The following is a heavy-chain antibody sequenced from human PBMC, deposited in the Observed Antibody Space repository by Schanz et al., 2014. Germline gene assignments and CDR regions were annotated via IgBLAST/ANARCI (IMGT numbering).Heavy chain of an antibody. CDR3: ARKMKLGVYGGKGHDSLDI. Sequence: EVQLVQSGGGLVQPGGSLRLSCAASGFTFSSHWMHWVRQDPGKGLVWVARINSVGSNTDYADSVTGRFTISRDNAKITLYLQMNTLRAEDTAVYYCARKMKLGVYGGKGHDSLDIWGRGTMVTVSS. J-gene: IGHJ3*02. D-gene: IGHD4-17*01. CDR1: GFTFSSHW. CDR2: INSVGSNT. V-gene: IGHV3-74*01.